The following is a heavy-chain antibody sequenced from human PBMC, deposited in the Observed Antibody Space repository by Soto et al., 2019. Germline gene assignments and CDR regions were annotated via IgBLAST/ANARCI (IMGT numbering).Heavy chain of an antibody. Sequence: SETLSLTCSVSGGSISSSTYYWGWFREPPGKGPEWIGSIYYTGSAYYSPSLRSRVTISVDTSKNQFSLRLSSVTAADTAVYYCARTYCISTSCYPHAFDIWGQGTMVTV. CDR1: GGSISSSTYY. CDR2: IYYTGSA. V-gene: IGHV4-39*07. J-gene: IGHJ3*02. CDR3: ARTYCISTSCYPHAFDI. D-gene: IGHD2-2*01.